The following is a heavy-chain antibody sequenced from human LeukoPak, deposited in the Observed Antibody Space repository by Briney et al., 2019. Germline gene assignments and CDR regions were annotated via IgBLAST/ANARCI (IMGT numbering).Heavy chain of an antibody. CDR1: GDSISSYY. J-gene: IGHJ5*02. V-gene: IGHV4-4*07. Sequence: PAETLSLTCTVPGDSISSYYWSWIRQPAGQGLEWIGRVYVTGSTNLNPALQSRVTMSVDTSKNQFSLKLTSVTAADTAVYYCARDRQWLVDHWGQGTLVTVS. CDR3: ARDRQWLVDH. D-gene: IGHD6-19*01. CDR2: VYVTGST.